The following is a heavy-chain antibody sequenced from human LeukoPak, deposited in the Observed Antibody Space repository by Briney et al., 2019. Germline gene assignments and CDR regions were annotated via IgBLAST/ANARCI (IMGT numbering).Heavy chain of an antibody. CDR3: ARAGTTSSSTPDY. J-gene: IGHJ4*02. D-gene: IGHD6-6*01. V-gene: IGHV1-18*01. CDR1: GYTFSTYG. Sequence: ASVKVSCKASGYTFSTYGSTWVRQAPGQGFEWMGWISAYNGNTNFAQKFQDRVSMATDTSTSTAYMELRSLRYDDTAMYYCARAGTTSSSTPDYWGQGTLVTVSS. CDR2: ISAYNGNT.